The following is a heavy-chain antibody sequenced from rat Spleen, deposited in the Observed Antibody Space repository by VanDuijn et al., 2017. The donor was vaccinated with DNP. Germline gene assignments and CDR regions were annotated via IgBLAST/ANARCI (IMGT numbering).Heavy chain of an antibody. Sequence: EVQLVESGGGSVQPGSPLKLSCAASGFSFRSNWLNWIRQAPGKGLEWVASISNTGDSTYYSDSVKGRFSLSRDNAKSTLYLQVNSLRSEDTATYYCARHVDYWGQGVMVTVSS. V-gene: IGHV5-31*01. CDR2: ISNTGDST. CDR3: ARHVDY. CDR1: GFSFRSNW. J-gene: IGHJ2*01.